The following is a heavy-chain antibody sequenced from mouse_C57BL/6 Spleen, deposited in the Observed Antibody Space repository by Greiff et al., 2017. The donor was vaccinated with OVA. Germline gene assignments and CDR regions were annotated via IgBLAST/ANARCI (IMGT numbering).Heavy chain of an antibody. J-gene: IGHJ4*01. CDR1: GYTFTDYY. D-gene: IGHD1-1*01. CDR3: AREGLLRYYAMDY. V-gene: IGHV1-26*01. CDR2: INPNNGGT. Sequence: VQLQQSGPELVKPGASVKISCKASGYTFTDYYMNWVQQSHGKSLEWIGDINPNNGGTSYNQKFTGKATLTVDKSSSTAYMELRSLTSEDSAVYYCAREGLLRYYAMDYWGQGTSVTVSS.